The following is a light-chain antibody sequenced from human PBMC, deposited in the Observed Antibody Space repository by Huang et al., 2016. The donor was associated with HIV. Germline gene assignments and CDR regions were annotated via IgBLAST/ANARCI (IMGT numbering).Light chain of an antibody. CDR2: GPS. J-gene: IGKJ4*01. CDR3: QQYESWPPLT. V-gene: IGKV3-15*01. CDR1: PRVRDK. Sequence: ELVMTQSPDTLSVSPGERATLSCRANPRVRDKLAWYQQKPGQVPRLLLHGPSTGDAGVPARFSGSGSGTEFTLTISSLQSEDCGVYYCQQYESWPPLTFGGGTKVEIK.